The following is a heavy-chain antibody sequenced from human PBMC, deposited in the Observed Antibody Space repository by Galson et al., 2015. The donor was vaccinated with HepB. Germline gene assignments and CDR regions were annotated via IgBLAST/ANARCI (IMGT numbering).Heavy chain of an antibody. Sequence: SVKVSCKASGGTFSSYAISWVRQAPGQGLEWMGGIIPIFGIANYAQKFQGRVTITADESTSTAYMELSSLRSEDTAVYYCARGALTVRGVMGGDYGMDVWGQGTTVTVSS. V-gene: IGHV1-69*13. CDR3: ARGALTVRGVMGGDYGMDV. J-gene: IGHJ6*02. CDR1: GGTFSSYA. CDR2: IIPIFGIA. D-gene: IGHD3-10*01.